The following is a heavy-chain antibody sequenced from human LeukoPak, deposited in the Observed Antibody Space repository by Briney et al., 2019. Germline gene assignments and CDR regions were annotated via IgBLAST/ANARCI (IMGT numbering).Heavy chain of an antibody. Sequence: SETLSLTCAVSGGSISSGYYWGWIRQPPGKGLEWIGSIYHSGSTYYNPSLKSRVTISVDTSKNQFSLKLSSVTAADTAVYYCARAAAAVARYYFDYWGQGTLVTVSP. D-gene: IGHD6-19*01. V-gene: IGHV4-38-2*01. J-gene: IGHJ4*01. CDR3: ARAAAAVARYYFDY. CDR1: GGSISSGYY. CDR2: IYHSGST.